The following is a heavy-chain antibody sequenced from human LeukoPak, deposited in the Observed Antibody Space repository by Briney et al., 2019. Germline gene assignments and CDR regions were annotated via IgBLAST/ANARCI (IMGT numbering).Heavy chain of an antibody. Sequence: VSVKVSCKASGYTFTSYGISWVRQAPGQGREWMGWISAYNGNTNYAQKLQGRVTMTTDTSTSTAYMELRSLRSDDTAVYYCARGRAEYQPFDPWDQGTLVTVSS. CDR2: ISAYNGNT. D-gene: IGHD2-2*01. CDR1: GYTFTSYG. J-gene: IGHJ5*02. CDR3: ARGRAEYQPFDP. V-gene: IGHV1-18*01.